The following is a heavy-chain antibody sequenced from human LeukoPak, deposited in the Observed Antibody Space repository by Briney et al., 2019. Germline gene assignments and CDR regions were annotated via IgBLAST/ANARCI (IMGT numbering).Heavy chain of an antibody. CDR3: ARDVSGFWSGYPHHFDY. V-gene: IGHV1-69*13. CDR2: IIPIFGTA. J-gene: IGHJ4*02. CDR1: GGTFSSYA. Sequence: SVKVSCKASGGTFSSYAISWVRQAPGQGLEWMGGIIPIFGTANCAQKFQGRVTITADESTSAAYMELSSLRSEDTAVYYCARDVSGFWSGYPHHFDYWGQGTLVTVSS. D-gene: IGHD3-3*01.